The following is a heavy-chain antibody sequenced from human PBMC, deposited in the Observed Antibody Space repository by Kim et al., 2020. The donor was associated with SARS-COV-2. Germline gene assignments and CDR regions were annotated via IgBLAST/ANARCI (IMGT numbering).Heavy chain of an antibody. D-gene: IGHD2-15*01. Sequence: SETLSLTCTVSGGSITGYFWNWIRQPPGKGLEWIGYVYHSGSTNYNPSLKSRVTISVDTSKNQFSLKLSSVTAADTAVYYCAKYCSGGSCYAFDIWGQGTMVTVSS. CDR2: VYHSGST. V-gene: IGHV4-59*01. CDR1: GGSITGYF. J-gene: IGHJ3*02. CDR3: AKYCSGGSCYAFDI.